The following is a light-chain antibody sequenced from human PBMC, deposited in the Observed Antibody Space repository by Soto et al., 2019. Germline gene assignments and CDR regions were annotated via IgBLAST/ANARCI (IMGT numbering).Light chain of an antibody. V-gene: IGLV7-46*01. CDR1: TGAVTNGHY. J-gene: IGLJ1*01. Sequence: AVVTHEPSLTVSPGGTVTLTCGSSTGAVTNGHYPYWFQQKPGQAPRTLIYDTTNRHSWTPARFSGSLLGGKAALTLSGAQPEDEAGYYCLLSYNGPYVFGTGTKVTVL. CDR3: LLSYNGPYV. CDR2: DTT.